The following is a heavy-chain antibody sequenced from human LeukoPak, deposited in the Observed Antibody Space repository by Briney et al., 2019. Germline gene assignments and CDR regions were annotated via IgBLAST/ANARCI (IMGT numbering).Heavy chain of an antibody. V-gene: IGHV1-3*01. CDR3: ARYSGYDLFDY. J-gene: IGHJ4*02. CDR2: IDAGNGNT. D-gene: IGHD5-12*01. CDR1: GYTFTSYA. Sequence: ASVKVSCKASGYTFTSYAMHWVRQAPGQRLEWMGWIDAGNGNTKYSQKFQGRVTITRDTSASTAYMELSSLRSEDTAVYYCARYSGYDLFDYWGQGTLVTVSS.